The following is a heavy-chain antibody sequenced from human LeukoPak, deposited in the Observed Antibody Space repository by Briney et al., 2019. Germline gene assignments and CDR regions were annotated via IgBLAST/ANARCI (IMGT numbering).Heavy chain of an antibody. CDR3: ARVYSSSSGPRYYFGY. D-gene: IGHD6-6*01. CDR1: GGSFSGYY. Sequence: PSETLSLTCAVCGGSFSGYYWSWIRQPPGKGLEWIGEINHSGSTNYNPSLKSRVTISVDTSKNQFSLKLSSVTAADTAVYYCARVYSSSSGPRYYFGYWGQGTLVTVSS. CDR2: INHSGST. V-gene: IGHV4-34*01. J-gene: IGHJ4*02.